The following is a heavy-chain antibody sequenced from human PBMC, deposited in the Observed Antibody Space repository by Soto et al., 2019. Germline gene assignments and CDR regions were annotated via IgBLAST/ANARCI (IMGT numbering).Heavy chain of an antibody. CDR1: GYTFTSYY. D-gene: IGHD4-17*01. CDR3: AREYYGGNPEAWFDP. V-gene: IGHV1-46*03. Sequence: ASVKVSCKASGYTFTSYYMHWVRQAPGQGLEWMGIINPSGGSTSYAQKFQGRVTMTRDTSTSTVYMELSSLRSEDTAVYYCAREYYGGNPEAWFDPWGQGTLVPVSP. J-gene: IGHJ5*02. CDR2: INPSGGST.